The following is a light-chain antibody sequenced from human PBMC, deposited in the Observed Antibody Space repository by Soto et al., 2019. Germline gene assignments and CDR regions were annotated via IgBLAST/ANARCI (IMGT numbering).Light chain of an antibody. V-gene: IGKV1-17*03. Sequence: DIQMTQYPSAMSASAGDRVTITCRASQGINTSLAWFQQKPGKVPERLIYAASTLQSGVPSRFGVSGSGIEFTLTISSLQPEDLAGDYFLQSNSYPFTFSQGTRLEIK. J-gene: IGKJ5*01. CDR1: QGINTS. CDR2: AAS. CDR3: LQSNSYPFT.